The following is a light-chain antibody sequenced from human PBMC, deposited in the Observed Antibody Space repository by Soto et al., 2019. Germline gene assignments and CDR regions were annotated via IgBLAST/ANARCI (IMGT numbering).Light chain of an antibody. CDR1: SSDVGGYNY. V-gene: IGLV2-14*01. J-gene: IGLJ1*01. CDR3: SSYTSFSTYV. CDR2: EVR. Sequence: QSVLTQPASVSGSPGQSITISCTGTSSDVGGYNYVSWYQQHPGKAPKLMIYEVRNRPSGVSNRFSGSKSDNTASLTISGLQAEDEADYYCSSYTSFSTYVFGTGTKVTVL.